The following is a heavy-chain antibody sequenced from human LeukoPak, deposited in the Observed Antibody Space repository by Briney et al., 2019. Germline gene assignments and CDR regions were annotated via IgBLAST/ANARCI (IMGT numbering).Heavy chain of an antibody. D-gene: IGHD1-26*01. J-gene: IGHJ4*02. CDR3: AREGAWYYFDY. Sequence: SETLSLTCTVSGGSISSYYWSWIRQPPGKGLEWIGYIYYSGSTNYNPSLKSRVTMSVDTSKNQFSLKLSSVTAADTAVYYCAREGAWYYFDYWGQGTLVTVSS. CDR2: IYYSGST. CDR1: GGSISSYY. V-gene: IGHV4-59*12.